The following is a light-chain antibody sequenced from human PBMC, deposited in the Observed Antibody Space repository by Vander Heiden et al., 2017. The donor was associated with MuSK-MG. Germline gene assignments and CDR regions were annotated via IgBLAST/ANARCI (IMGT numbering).Light chain of an antibody. V-gene: IGKV1-12*01. CDR2: AAS. CDR1: QDISKW. Sequence: DIQMTQSPSSVSASVGDRVTISCRASQDISKWLGWFQQKPGKAPKVLIYAASTLQSGVPSRFSGSGSGTDFTLTISSLQPEDFATYYCQQGNSLPITFGGGTKVEVK. CDR3: QQGNSLPIT. J-gene: IGKJ4*01.